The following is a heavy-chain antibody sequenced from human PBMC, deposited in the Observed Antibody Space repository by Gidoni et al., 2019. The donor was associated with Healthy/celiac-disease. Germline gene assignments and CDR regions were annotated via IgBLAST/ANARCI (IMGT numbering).Heavy chain of an antibody. CDR1: GGSFRGYY. Sequence: QVQLQQWGAGLLKPSETLSLTCAVHGGSFRGYYWSWIRQPPGKGLEWIGEINHSGSTNYNPSLKSRVTISVDTSKNQFSLKLSSVTAADTAVYYCARGRSYCSSTSCYSLYFDLWGRGTLVTVSS. D-gene: IGHD2-2*01. CDR2: INHSGST. V-gene: IGHV4-34*01. J-gene: IGHJ2*01. CDR3: ARGRSYCSSTSCYSLYFDL.